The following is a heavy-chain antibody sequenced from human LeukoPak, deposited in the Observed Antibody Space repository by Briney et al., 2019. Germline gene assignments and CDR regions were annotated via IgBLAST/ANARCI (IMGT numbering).Heavy chain of an antibody. CDR3: ARADPNASGYFYRFNWFDP. Sequence: SETLSLTCTVSGGSISSYYWNWVRQPPGKGLEWIGNIYYSGSTNYNPSLKSRVTISLDTSTFQFSLRLNSVTAADTAVYYCARADPNASGYFYRFNWFDPWGQGTLVTVSS. V-gene: IGHV4-59*01. CDR1: GGSISSYY. CDR2: IYYSGST. J-gene: IGHJ5*02. D-gene: IGHD3-10*01.